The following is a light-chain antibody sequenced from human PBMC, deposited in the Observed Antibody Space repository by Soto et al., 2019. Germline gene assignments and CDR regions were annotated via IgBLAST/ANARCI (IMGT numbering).Light chain of an antibody. Sequence: EIVLTQSPGTLSLSPGARATLSRRASQSVSSNYLAWYQQKPGQAPRLLIYGATSRATGIPDRFSGSGSGTDFTLTISRLEPEDFAVYYCQQYGSSGTLGQGTKVDIK. CDR3: QQYGSSGT. CDR2: GAT. J-gene: IGKJ1*01. V-gene: IGKV3-20*01. CDR1: QSVSSNY.